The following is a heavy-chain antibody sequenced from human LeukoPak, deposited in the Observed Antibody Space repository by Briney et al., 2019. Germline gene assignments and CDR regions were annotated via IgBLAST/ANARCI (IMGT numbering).Heavy chain of an antibody. J-gene: IGHJ4*02. CDR2: IYNSDNT. Sequence: SETLSLTCTVSGGSISSTIHTWNWIRQPAGKGLEWIGRIYNSDNTNYSPSLQSRITISVDTSKNQFSLKLSSVTAADTAVYYCARVNSDILTGPSCYFDYWGQGTLVTVSS. V-gene: IGHV4-61*02. D-gene: IGHD3-9*01. CDR3: ARVNSDILTGPSCYFDY. CDR1: GGSISSTIHT.